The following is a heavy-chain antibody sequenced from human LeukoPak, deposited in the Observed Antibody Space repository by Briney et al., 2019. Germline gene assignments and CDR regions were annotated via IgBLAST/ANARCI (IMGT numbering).Heavy chain of an antibody. D-gene: IGHD3-22*01. V-gene: IGHV1-8*01. CDR3: ARDHRTESDGYYFVNELWYFDL. CDR1: GYTFTSYD. CDR2: MNPNSGNT. Sequence: ASVKVSCKASGYTFTSYDINWVRQATGQGLEWMGWMNPNSGNTGYAQKFQGRVTISRDTGASTVYMELSSVRSEDTAVYYCARDHRTESDGYYFVNELWYFDLWGRGTLVTVSS. J-gene: IGHJ2*01.